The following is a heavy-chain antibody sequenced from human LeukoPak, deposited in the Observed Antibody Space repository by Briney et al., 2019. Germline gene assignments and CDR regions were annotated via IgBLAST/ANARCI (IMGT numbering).Heavy chain of an antibody. CDR3: AKEIVVVVAATDDAFDI. CDR1: GFTFSSYA. CDR2: ISGSGGST. D-gene: IGHD2-15*01. V-gene: IGHV3-23*01. Sequence: GGSLRPSCAASGFTFSSYAMSWVRQAPGKGLECVSAISGSGGSTYYADSVKGRFTISRDNSKNTLYLQMNSLRAEDTAVYYCAKEIVVVVAATDDAFDIWGQGTMVTVSS. J-gene: IGHJ3*02.